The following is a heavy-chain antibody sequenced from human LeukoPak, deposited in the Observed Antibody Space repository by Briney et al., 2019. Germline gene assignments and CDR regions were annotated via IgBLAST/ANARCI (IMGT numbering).Heavy chain of an antibody. J-gene: IGHJ4*02. Sequence: ASVKVSCKTSGYTFTRYAIHWVRQAPGQGLEWMGWISCGKGETKYSQKFQDRVTITRDTSASTAYMELSSLRPEDTAVYYCARDNGYQLLWWWGQGTLVTVSS. V-gene: IGHV1-3*01. CDR3: ARDNGYQLLWW. CDR2: ISCGKGET. CDR1: GYTFTRYA. D-gene: IGHD2-2*01.